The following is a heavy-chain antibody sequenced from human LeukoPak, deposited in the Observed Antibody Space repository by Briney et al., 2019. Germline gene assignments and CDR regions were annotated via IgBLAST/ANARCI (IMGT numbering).Heavy chain of an antibody. V-gene: IGHV3-48*03. J-gene: IGHJ4*02. Sequence: GGSLRLSCAASGFTFSSYEMNWVRQAPGEGLEWVSYISSSGSTIYYADSVKGRFTISRDNAKKSLYLQMNSLRAEDTAVYYCARAQLRYFDWSDYWGQGTLVTVSS. D-gene: IGHD3-9*01. CDR2: ISSSGSTI. CDR3: ARAQLRYFDWSDY. CDR1: GFTFSSYE.